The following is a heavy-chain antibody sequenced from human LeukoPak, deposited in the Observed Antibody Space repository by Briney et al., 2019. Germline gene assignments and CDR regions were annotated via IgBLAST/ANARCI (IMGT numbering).Heavy chain of an antibody. D-gene: IGHD3-3*01. CDR2: IIPNSGAT. CDR1: GYTFTGYY. V-gene: IGHV1-2*02. CDR3: ARGPSEYFDFIIGYDY. J-gene: IGHJ4*02. Sequence: ASVKVSCKASGYTFTGYYIHWVRQAPGQGLEYMGWIIPNSGATNYAQKFQGRVTMTRDTSISTAYLELSRLRSDDTAVYYRARGPSEYFDFIIGYDYWGQGTLVTVSS.